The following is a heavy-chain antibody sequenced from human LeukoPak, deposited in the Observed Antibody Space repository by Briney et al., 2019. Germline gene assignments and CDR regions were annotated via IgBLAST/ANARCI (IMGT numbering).Heavy chain of an antibody. J-gene: IGHJ4*02. Sequence: PGGSLRLSCETSGFSFSTYWMSWVRQPPGKGLEWVANIRQDGSEKYYVDSVKGRFTISRDIASQSVFLQMNSLRAEDTAVYYCAKNRGRGYSYGYVDYWGQGTLVTVSS. V-gene: IGHV3-7*01. D-gene: IGHD5-18*01. CDR2: IRQDGSEK. CDR3: AKNRGRGYSYGYVDY. CDR1: GFSFSTYW.